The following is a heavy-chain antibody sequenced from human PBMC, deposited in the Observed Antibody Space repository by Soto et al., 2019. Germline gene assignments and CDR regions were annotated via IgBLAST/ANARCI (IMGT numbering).Heavy chain of an antibody. CDR3: ARESGYDFWSGFTGGMDV. CDR1: GGSISSSSYY. CDR2: IYYSGST. Sequence: PSETLSLTCTVSGGSISSSSYYWGWIRQPPGKGLEWIGSIYYSGSTYYNPSLKSQVTISVDRSKNQFSLKLSSVTAADTAVYYCARESGYDFWSGFTGGMDVWGQGTTVTVSS. D-gene: IGHD3-3*01. V-gene: IGHV4-39*07. J-gene: IGHJ6*02.